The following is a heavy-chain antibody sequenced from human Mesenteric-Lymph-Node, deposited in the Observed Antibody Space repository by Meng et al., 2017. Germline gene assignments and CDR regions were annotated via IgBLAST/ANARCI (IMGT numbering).Heavy chain of an antibody. CDR2: ISYDGNKK. J-gene: IGHJ4*02. V-gene: IGHV3-30-3*01. D-gene: IGHD4-11*01. CDR1: GFTFSDYA. Sequence: QVQLVESGRGVVQPGRSLRLSCAASGFTFSDYAMHWVRQAPGKGLEWVAVISYDGNKKYYAESMKGRFTVSRDDSKNTLYLQMNSLRGEDTAVYYCARDDDYANYSLDYWGQGTLVTVSS. CDR3: ARDDDYANYSLDY.